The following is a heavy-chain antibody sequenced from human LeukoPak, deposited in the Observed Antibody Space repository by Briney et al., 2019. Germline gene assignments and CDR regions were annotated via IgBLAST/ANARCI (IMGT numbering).Heavy chain of an antibody. D-gene: IGHD6-13*01. J-gene: IGHJ3*02. V-gene: IGHV3-21*01. Sequence: GGSLRLSCAASGFTISSYSMNWVRQAPGKGLEWVSSISSSSSYIYYADSVKGRFTISRDNAKNSLYLQMNSLRAEDTAVYYCARDGYSSSWRYAFDIWGQGTMVTVSS. CDR1: GFTISSYS. CDR2: ISSSSSYI. CDR3: ARDGYSSSWRYAFDI.